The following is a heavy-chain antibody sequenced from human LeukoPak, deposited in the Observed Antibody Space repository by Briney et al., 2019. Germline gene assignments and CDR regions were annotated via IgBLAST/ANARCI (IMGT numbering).Heavy chain of an antibody. CDR1: GYSISSGYY. Sequence: SETLSLTCTVSGYSISSGYYWGWIRQPPGKGLEWIGSIYHSGGTYYNPSLKSRVTISVDTSKNQFSLRLSSVTAADTAVYYCARGGGAWSHFDYWGQGTLVTVSS. D-gene: IGHD4/OR15-4a*01. CDR3: ARGGGAWSHFDY. J-gene: IGHJ4*02. V-gene: IGHV4-38-2*02. CDR2: IYHSGGT.